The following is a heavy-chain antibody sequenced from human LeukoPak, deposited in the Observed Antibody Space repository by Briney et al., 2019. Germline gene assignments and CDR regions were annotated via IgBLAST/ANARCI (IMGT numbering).Heavy chain of an antibody. CDR2: IYTSGST. D-gene: IGHD3-10*01. J-gene: IGHJ3*02. Sequence: SETLSLTCTVSGGSISSGSYYWGWLRQPAGKGLEWIGRIYTSGSTNYNPSLKSRVTISVDTSKNQFSLKLSSVTAADTAVYYCARGRNYRLLWFGEFRKPRNDAFDIWGQGTMVTVSS. CDR1: GGSISSGSYY. CDR3: ARGRNYRLLWFGEFRKPRNDAFDI. V-gene: IGHV4-61*02.